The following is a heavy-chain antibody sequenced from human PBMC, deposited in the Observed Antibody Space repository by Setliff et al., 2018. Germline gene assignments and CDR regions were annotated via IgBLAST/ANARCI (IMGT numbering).Heavy chain of an antibody. CDR1: GGTFSDYH. CDR2: IYHGGDN. V-gene: IGHV4-34*01. CDR3: ARTGTYRYFDL. D-gene: IGHD1-1*01. J-gene: IGHJ4*02. Sequence: SETLSPTCAAYGGTFSDYHWTWIRQPPGKGLEWIGRIYHGGDNYYNSSLKSRLTISVDTSKNQFSLKLGSVTAADTAVYYCARTGTYRYFDLWGQGTLVTVSS.